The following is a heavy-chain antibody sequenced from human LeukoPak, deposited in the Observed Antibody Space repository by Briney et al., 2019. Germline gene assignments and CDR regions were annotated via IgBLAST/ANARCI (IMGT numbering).Heavy chain of an antibody. J-gene: IGHJ4*02. V-gene: IGHV3-20*04. CDR3: ARDSRVIGYCSGGTCSSSHFFDC. CDR1: GFTFDDHG. D-gene: IGHD2-15*01. Sequence: PGGSLRLSCAASGFTFDDHGMSWVRQVPGKGLEWVSGINWNGGSTGYADSVKGRFTISRDNAKNSLYLQMNSLRAEDTAVYYCARDSRVIGYCSGGTCSSSHFFDCWGQGTLVTVSS. CDR2: INWNGGST.